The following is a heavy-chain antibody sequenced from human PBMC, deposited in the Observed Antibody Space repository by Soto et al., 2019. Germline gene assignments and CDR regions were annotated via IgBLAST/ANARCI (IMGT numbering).Heavy chain of an antibody. D-gene: IGHD2-15*01. CDR3: VRGRRVGYCLGTSCHNYFDP. CDR1: GVSITSYY. Sequence: SETLSLTCTVSGVSITSYYWSWIRQPPGKGLEWIGYIYHSGSTYYNPSLKSRVTISVDRSKNQFSLKLSSVTAADTAVYYCVRGRRVGYCLGTSCHNYFDPWGQGTLVTVS. V-gene: IGHV4-59*12. J-gene: IGHJ5*02. CDR2: IYHSGST.